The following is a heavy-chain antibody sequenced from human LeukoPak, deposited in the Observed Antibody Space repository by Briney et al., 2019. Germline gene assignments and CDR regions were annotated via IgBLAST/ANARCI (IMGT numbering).Heavy chain of an antibody. Sequence: ASVKVSCKASGYIFTGYYIHWVRQAPGQGLEWMGWINPNSGGTNYAQKFQGRVTMTRDTSINTAYMELSRLRSGDTAVYYCARVGVTTVTRYPVDYWGQGTLVTVSS. CDR2: INPNSGGT. CDR1: GYIFTGYY. J-gene: IGHJ4*02. D-gene: IGHD4-17*01. CDR3: ARVGVTTVTRYPVDY. V-gene: IGHV1-2*02.